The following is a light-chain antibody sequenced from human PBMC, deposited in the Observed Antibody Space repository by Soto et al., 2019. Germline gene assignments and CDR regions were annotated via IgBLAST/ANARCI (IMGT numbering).Light chain of an antibody. CDR2: DAS. Sequence: DIQMTQSPSTLSASVGDRVTITCRASQSISSWLAWYQQKPGKAPKVLIYDASSLESGVQSRFSGSGSGTDFTLTISSLEPEDFAVYYCQQRCNWLSFGRGTKVDIK. J-gene: IGKJ4*01. CDR1: QSISSW. V-gene: IGKV1-5*01. CDR3: QQRCNWLS.